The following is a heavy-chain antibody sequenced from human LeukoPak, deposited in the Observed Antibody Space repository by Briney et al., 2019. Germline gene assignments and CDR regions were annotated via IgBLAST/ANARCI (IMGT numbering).Heavy chain of an antibody. J-gene: IGHJ4*02. CDR3: ARDAITMVRGVIITRGYFDY. Sequence: GGSLRLSCAASGFPFSSYAMHWVRQAPGKGLEWVAVSYDGSDKYYADSVKGRFTISRDNSKTTLYLQMNSLRAEDTAVYYCARDAITMVRGVIITRGYFDYWGQGTLVTVSS. CDR2: SYDGSDK. V-gene: IGHV3-30-3*01. D-gene: IGHD3-10*01. CDR1: GFPFSSYA.